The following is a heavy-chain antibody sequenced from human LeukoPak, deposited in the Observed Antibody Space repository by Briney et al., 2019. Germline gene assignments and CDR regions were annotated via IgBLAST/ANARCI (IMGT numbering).Heavy chain of an antibody. CDR2: IYSGGST. J-gene: IGHJ4*02. V-gene: IGHV3-53*05. Sequence: GGSLRLSCAASGFTVSGNYMSWVRQAPGKGLEWVSVIYSGGSTYYADSVKGRFTISRDNSKNTLYLQMGSLRAEDMAVYYCARGGITIFGVAYFDYWGQGTLVTVSS. CDR1: GFTVSGNY. CDR3: ARGGITIFGVAYFDY. D-gene: IGHD3-3*01.